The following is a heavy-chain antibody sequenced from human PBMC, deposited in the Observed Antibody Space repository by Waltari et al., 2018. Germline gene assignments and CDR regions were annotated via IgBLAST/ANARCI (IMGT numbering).Heavy chain of an antibody. CDR2: ITYNERNI. D-gene: IGHD3-22*01. V-gene: IGHV3-30*04. CDR3: ARDYCDRTNCHGMDV. CDR1: EFTFSSYA. J-gene: IGHJ6*02. Sequence: QVQLVESGGGVVQPGRSLRLSCTASEFTFSSYAMHWVRQAPGKGLEWVAFITYNERNIYYVDSVKGRFTISRDNSKKMLYLQMNSLITEDTAVYYCARDYCDRTNCHGMDVWGQGTTVIVSS.